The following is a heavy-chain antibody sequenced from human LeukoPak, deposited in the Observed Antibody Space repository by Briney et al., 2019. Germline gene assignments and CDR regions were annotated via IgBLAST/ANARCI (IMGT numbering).Heavy chain of an antibody. V-gene: IGHV3-30*02. J-gene: IGHJ3*02. Sequence: PGGSLRLSCAASGFTFTTYWMSWVRQAPGKGLEWVAFIRYDGGNKYYADSVKGRFTISRDNSKNTLYLQMNSLRAEDTAVYYCARGFDAFDIWGQGTMVTVSS. CDR1: GFTFTTYW. CDR3: ARGFDAFDI. CDR2: IRYDGGNK.